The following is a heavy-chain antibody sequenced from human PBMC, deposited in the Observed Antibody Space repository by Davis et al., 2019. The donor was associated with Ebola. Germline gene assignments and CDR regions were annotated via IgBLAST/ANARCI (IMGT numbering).Heavy chain of an antibody. Sequence: ASVKVSCKASGYTFTSYGISWVRQAPGQGLEWMGWINPHNGNTNYAQNVQGRVTMTTDTATSTAYMEVGSLRSDDTAVYFCARAQFPTTSDHWGQGTLVTVSS. CDR3: ARAQFPTTSDH. V-gene: IGHV1-18*04. CDR1: GYTFTSYG. D-gene: IGHD1-1*01. J-gene: IGHJ4*02. CDR2: INPHNGNT.